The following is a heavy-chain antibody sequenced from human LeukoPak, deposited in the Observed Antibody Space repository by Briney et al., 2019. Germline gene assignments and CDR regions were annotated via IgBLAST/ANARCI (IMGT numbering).Heavy chain of an antibody. Sequence: SETLSLTCTVSGGSISSYYWSWIRQPPGKGLEWIGYIYYSGSTNYNPSLKSRVTISVDTSKNQFSLKLSSVTAADTAVYYCAKTIYDFWSGYASPGGMDVWGQGTTVTVSS. J-gene: IGHJ6*02. CDR3: AKTIYDFWSGYASPGGMDV. D-gene: IGHD3-3*01. CDR2: IYYSGST. V-gene: IGHV4-59*01. CDR1: GGSISSYY.